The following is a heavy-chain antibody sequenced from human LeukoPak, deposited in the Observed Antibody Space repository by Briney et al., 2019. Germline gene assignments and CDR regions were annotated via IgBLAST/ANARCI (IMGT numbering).Heavy chain of an antibody. CDR2: IYTSGST. CDR1: GGSISSGSYY. CDR3: ARVKRDYDILTGYIYNNFDY. Sequence: PSETLSLTCTVSGGSISSGSYYWSWIRQPAGKGLEWIGRIYTSGSTYYNPSLKSRVTISVDTSKDQFSLKLSSVTAADTAVYYCARVKRDYDILTGYIYNNFDYWGQGTLVTVSS. V-gene: IGHV4-61*02. D-gene: IGHD3-9*01. J-gene: IGHJ4*02.